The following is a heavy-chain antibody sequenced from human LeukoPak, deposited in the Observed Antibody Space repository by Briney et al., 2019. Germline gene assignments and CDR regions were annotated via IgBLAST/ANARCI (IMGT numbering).Heavy chain of an antibody. CDR1: GGTFSSYA. CDR2: IIPIFGIA. V-gene: IGHV1-69*04. CDR3: ARSIRFGFTMVPIYYYGMDV. D-gene: IGHD3-10*01. J-gene: IGHJ6*02. Sequence: GASVKVSCKASGGTFSSYAITWVRQAPGLGLEWMGRIIPIFGIANYAQKFQDRLTITADKSTSTAYMELSSLRSEDTAVYYCARSIRFGFTMVPIYYYGMDVWGQGTTVTVSS.